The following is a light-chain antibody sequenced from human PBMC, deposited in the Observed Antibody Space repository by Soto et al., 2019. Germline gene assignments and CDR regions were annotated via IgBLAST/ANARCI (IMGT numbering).Light chain of an antibody. CDR1: QSVSSSY. Sequence: EIVLTQSPGTLSLSPGERATLSCRASQSVSSSYLAWYQQKPGQAPRLLIYGASSRATGIPDRFSGSGSGTDFTLTISRLEPEDFAVYYCQQYGSPPLFTFGPGTMVDTK. CDR2: GAS. V-gene: IGKV3-20*01. J-gene: IGKJ3*01. CDR3: QQYGSPPLFT.